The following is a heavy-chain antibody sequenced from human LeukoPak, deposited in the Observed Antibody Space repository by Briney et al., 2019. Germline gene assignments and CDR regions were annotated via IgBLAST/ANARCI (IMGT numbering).Heavy chain of an antibody. Sequence: SETLSLTCAVYGGSFSGYYWSWIRQPPGKGLEWIGYIYYSGSTYYNPSLKSRVTISVDTSKNQFSLKLSSVTAADTAVYYCARGDRSRSGDWFDPWGQGTLVTVSS. D-gene: IGHD1-26*01. V-gene: IGHV4-30-4*08. J-gene: IGHJ5*02. CDR3: ARGDRSRSGDWFDP. CDR1: GGSFSGYY. CDR2: IYYSGST.